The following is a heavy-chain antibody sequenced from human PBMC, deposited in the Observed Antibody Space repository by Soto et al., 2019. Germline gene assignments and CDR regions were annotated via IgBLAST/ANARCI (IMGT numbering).Heavy chain of an antibody. V-gene: IGHV4-59*01. Sequence: QVQLRESGPGLVKTSETLSLTCTVSGGSISSYYWSWIRQPPGKGLEWIGYIYYSGSTNYNPSLKSRVTISVDTSKNQFSLKLSSVTAADTAVYYCARDTFRYSGSYLDPWGQGTLVTVSS. D-gene: IGHD1-26*01. J-gene: IGHJ5*02. CDR2: IYYSGST. CDR1: GGSISSYY. CDR3: ARDTFRYSGSYLDP.